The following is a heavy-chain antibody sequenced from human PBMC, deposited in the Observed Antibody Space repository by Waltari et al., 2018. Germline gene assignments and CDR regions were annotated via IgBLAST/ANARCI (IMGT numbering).Heavy chain of an antibody. CDR1: GGAISSSY. CDR2: IYYSGST. V-gene: IGHV4-59*01. D-gene: IGHD3-22*01. Sequence: QVQLQESGPGLVKPSETLSLTCTVSGGAISSSYWSWLRQPPGKGLEWIGYIYYSGSTNYNPSLKSRVTISVDTSKIQFSLKLSSVTAADTAVYYCARDSGYDSSGYRRPWFDPWGQGTLVTVSS. CDR3: ARDSGYDSSGYRRPWFDP. J-gene: IGHJ5*02.